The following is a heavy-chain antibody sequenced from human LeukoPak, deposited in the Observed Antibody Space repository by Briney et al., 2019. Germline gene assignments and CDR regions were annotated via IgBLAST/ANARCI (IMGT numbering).Heavy chain of an antibody. CDR1: GGSISSSNW. CDR3: ASLVVAATLCYFDY. J-gene: IGHJ4*02. D-gene: IGHD2-15*01. V-gene: IGHV4-4*02. CDR2: IYHSGST. Sequence: PSGTLSLTCAVSGGSISSSNWWSWVRQPPGKGLEWIGEIYHSGSTNYNPSLKSRVTISVDKSKNQFSLKLSSVTAADTAVYYCASLVVAATLCYFDYWGQGTLVTVSS.